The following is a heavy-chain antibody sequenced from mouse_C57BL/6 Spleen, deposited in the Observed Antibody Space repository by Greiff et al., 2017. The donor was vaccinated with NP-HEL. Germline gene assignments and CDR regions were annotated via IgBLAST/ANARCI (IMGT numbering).Heavy chain of an antibody. D-gene: IGHD1-1*01. CDR1: GYTFTDYN. CDR3: ARGDYGSSPLYYAMDY. V-gene: IGHV1-18*01. J-gene: IGHJ4*01. Sequence: EVQLQQSGPELVRPGASVKIPCKASGYTFTDYNMDWVKQSHGKSLEWIGDINPNNGGTIYNQKFKGKATLTVDKSSSTAYMELRSLTSEDTAVYYCARGDYGSSPLYYAMDYWGQGTSVTVSS. CDR2: INPNNGGT.